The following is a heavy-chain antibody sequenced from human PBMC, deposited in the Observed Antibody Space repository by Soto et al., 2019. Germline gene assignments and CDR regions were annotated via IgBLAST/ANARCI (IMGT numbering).Heavy chain of an antibody. Sequence: QVQLVQSGAEVKKPGASVKVSCKASGYTFTSYGISWVRQAPGQGLEWMGWXXAYNGNTNYAQKLQGRVTMTTDTXXXXXXXXXXXXXXXXXXXXXXXXXXXFDIWGQGTMVTVSS. J-gene: IGHJ3*02. V-gene: IGHV1-18*01. CDR3: XXXXXFDI. CDR2: XXAYNGNT. CDR1: GYTFTSYG.